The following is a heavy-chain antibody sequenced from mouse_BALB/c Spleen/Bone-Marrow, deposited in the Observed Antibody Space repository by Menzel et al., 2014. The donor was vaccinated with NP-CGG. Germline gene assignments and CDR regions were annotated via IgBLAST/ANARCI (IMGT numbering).Heavy chain of an antibody. CDR3: ARGDGNYPFYAMDY. J-gene: IGHJ4*01. Sequence: QAQLKESGAELVRSGSSAKISCKASGYAFSSYWMNWGMWRPVQGLERTVQIYPGGGDTNYNGKCKGKATLTADKSSSTDYMQLSSLTSEDSAVYFCARGDGNYPFYAMDYWDQRTSVTVSS. CDR2: IYPGGGDT. D-gene: IGHD2-1*01. V-gene: IGHV1-80*01. CDR1: GYAFSSYW.